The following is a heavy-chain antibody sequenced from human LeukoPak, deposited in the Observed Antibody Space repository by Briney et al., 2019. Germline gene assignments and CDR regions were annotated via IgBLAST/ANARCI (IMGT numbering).Heavy chain of an antibody. D-gene: IGHD5-18*01. CDR1: GFTFSDYY. CDR2: ISSRGSTI. CDR3: ARHDTAMATDYGMDV. V-gene: IGHV3-11*01. Sequence: GGSLRLSCAASGFTFSDYYMSWIRQAPGKGLEWVSYISSRGSTIYYADSVKGRFTISRDNAKNSLYLQMNSLRAEDTTVYYCARHDTAMATDYGMDVWGQGTTVTVSS. J-gene: IGHJ6*02.